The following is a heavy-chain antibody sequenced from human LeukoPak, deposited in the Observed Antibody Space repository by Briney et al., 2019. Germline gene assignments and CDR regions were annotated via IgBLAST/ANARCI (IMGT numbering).Heavy chain of an antibody. CDR2: IYYSGST. CDR1: GGSISSSGYY. V-gene: IGHV4-39*01. Sequence: PSETLSLTCTVSGGSISSSGYYWGWIRQPPGKGLEWIGSIYYSGSTYYNPSLKSRVTISVDTSRNQFSLKLSSVTAADTAVYYCARGGSRLTTAGDLDYWGQGTLVTVSS. CDR3: ARGGSRLTTAGDLDY. D-gene: IGHD3-16*01. J-gene: IGHJ4*02.